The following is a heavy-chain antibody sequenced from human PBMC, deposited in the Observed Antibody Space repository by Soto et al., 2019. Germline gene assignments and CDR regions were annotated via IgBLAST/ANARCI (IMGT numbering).Heavy chain of an antibody. D-gene: IGHD1-7*01. J-gene: IGHJ4*02. Sequence: EVQLLESGGGLVQPGGSLRLSCAASGFTFSNYAMTWVRQAPGKGLEWVSDITDSGDTTYYADSVKGRFTISRDNSKNTLYLQMTSLRAEDTAVYYCATVYWGIIATTYDFFDYWGEGNLVAVSS. CDR1: GFTFSNYA. CDR3: ATVYWGIIATTYDFFDY. V-gene: IGHV3-23*01. CDR2: ITDSGDTT.